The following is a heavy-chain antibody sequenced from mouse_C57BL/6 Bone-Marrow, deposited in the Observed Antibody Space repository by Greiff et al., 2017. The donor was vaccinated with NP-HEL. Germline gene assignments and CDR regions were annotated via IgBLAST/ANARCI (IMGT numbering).Heavy chain of an antibody. D-gene: IGHD1-1*01. CDR3: ARDSTTVVAPYYAMDY. J-gene: IGHJ4*01. CDR2: IDPSDSYT. CDR1: GYTFTSYW. Sequence: QVQLQQPGAELVMPGASVKLSCKASGYTFTSYWMHWVKQRPGQGLEWIGEIDPSDSYTNYNQKFKGKSTLTVDKSSSTAYMQLSSLSSEDSAVYYCARDSTTVVAPYYAMDYWGQGTSVTVSS. V-gene: IGHV1-69*01.